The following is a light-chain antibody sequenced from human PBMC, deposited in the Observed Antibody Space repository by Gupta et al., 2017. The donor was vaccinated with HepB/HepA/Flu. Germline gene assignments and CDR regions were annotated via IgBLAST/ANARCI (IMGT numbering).Light chain of an antibody. J-gene: IGLJ3*02. Sequence: SYELTHPLSVSVSPGQSPGITCSGAGLWNKNPCWIQHKPGQSPVLVISEPNMLASGIPERFSGSISEDTATLTISATHALEEADYYCLTGHSGTRVFGGGTKLTVL. CDR3: LTGHSGTRV. V-gene: IGLV3-1*01. CDR1: GLWNKN. CDR2: EPN.